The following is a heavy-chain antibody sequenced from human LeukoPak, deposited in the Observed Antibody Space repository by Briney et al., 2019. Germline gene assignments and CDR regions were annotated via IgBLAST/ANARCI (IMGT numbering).Heavy chain of an antibody. CDR1: GFIFDDYA. J-gene: IGHJ4*02. Sequence: GGSLRLSCAASGFIFDDYAMHWVRQAPGKGLEWVSGISWNSGSIGYADSVKGRFTISRDNAKNSLYLQMNSLRAEDTALYYCAKDRDYSSSVASVDYWGQVTLVTVSS. CDR3: AKDRDYSSSVASVDY. D-gene: IGHD6-6*01. CDR2: ISWNSGSI. V-gene: IGHV3-9*01.